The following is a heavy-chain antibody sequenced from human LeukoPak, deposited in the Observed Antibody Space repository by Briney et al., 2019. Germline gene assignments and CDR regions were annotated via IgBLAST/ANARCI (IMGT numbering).Heavy chain of an antibody. J-gene: IGHJ4*02. CDR1: GFMFKNYA. CDR2: NSGRGDIT. Sequence: GESLRLSCAVSGFMFKNYAMSWIRQAPGKGLEWVSGNSGRGDITYYADSVKGRFTISRDTSTNTLFLQMDSLRVEDTAVYYCAKDRPFGSGSFYGMFDYWGQGSLVTVSS. CDR3: AKDRPFGSGSFYGMFDY. D-gene: IGHD3-10*01. V-gene: IGHV3-23*01.